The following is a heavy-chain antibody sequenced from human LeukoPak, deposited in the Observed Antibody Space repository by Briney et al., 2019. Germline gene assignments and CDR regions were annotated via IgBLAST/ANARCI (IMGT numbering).Heavy chain of an antibody. Sequence: GGSLRLSCAASGFTFSSYAMTWVRQAPGKGLEWVSSMSSGSRYIDYADSVRGRFTISRDNAKNSLYLLMNSLRAEDTAVYYCTRDRPTGASRVFVVQWGQGTPVTVSS. CDR2: MSSGSRYI. CDR1: GFTFSSYA. V-gene: IGHV3-21*01. CDR3: TRDRPTGASRVFVVQ. D-gene: IGHD3-3*01. J-gene: IGHJ4*02.